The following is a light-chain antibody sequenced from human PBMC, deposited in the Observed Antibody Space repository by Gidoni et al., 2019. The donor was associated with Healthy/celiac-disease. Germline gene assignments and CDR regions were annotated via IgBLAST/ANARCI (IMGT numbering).Light chain of an antibody. CDR1: QSVSSSY. Sequence: IALTPSPGTLSLSPGERATLSCRASQSVSSSYLAWYQQKPGQAPRLLSHGASSRATGIADRFSGSGSGTDFTLTISRLEPEDVAVYYCQQYGSSPLTFGQGTKVEIK. CDR3: QQYGSSPLT. CDR2: GAS. J-gene: IGKJ1*01. V-gene: IGKV3-20*01.